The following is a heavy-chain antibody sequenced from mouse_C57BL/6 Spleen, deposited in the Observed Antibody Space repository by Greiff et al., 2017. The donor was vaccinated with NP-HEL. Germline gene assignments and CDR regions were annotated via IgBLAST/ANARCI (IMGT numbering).Heavy chain of an antibody. V-gene: IGHV1-50*01. CDR3: AGRQAGPLDY. CDR2: IDPSDSYT. Sequence: VQLQQSGAELVKPGASVKLSCKASGYTFTSYWMQWVKQRPGQGLEWIGEIDPSDSYTNYNQKFKGKATLTVATSSSTAYMQLSGLTAEDSAVYYCAGRQAGPLDYWGQGTTLTVSS. J-gene: IGHJ2*01. D-gene: IGHD3-2*02. CDR1: GYTFTSYW.